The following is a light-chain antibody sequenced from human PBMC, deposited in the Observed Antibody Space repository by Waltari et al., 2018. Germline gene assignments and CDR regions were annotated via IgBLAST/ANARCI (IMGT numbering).Light chain of an antibody. CDR3: MQAKFWPWT. Sequence: RSAQGLVQPDGRTYVSWYQQRSGQSPRRLIYQVSKRDSGVPDRFRGSGSGTDFTLEISRVEADDVGFYYCMQAKFWPWTFGQGTEVEIK. J-gene: IGKJ1*01. V-gene: IGKV2-30*02. CDR1: QGLVQPDGRTY. CDR2: QVS.